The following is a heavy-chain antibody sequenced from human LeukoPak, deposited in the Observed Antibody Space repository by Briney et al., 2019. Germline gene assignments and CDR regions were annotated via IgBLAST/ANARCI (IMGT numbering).Heavy chain of an antibody. D-gene: IGHD1-20*01. CDR1: GYTFTGYY. CDR2: INPNSGGT. CDR3: ARVRRVTGRSYYFDY. Sequence: ASVKVSCKASGYTFTGYYMHWVRQAPGQGLEWMGWINPNSGGTNYAQKFQGRVTMTRDTSISTAYMELSRLRSDDTAVYYRARVRRVTGRSYYFDYWGQGTLVTVSS. J-gene: IGHJ4*02. V-gene: IGHV1-2*02.